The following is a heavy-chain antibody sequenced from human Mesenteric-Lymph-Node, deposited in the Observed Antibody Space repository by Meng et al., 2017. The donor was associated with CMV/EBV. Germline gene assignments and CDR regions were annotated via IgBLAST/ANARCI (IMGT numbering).Heavy chain of an antibody. J-gene: IGHJ4*02. Sequence: SGATFSISSFNWVRQAPGQGLEWMGGVLPLSGKANYAQMFQDRVKLTADVSTNTAYMDLNSLTSDDTAVYFCARGTGLRGSDFFDYWGQGTLVTVSS. D-gene: IGHD7-27*01. V-gene: IGHV1-69*01. CDR2: VLPLSGKA. CDR3: ARGTGLRGSDFFDY. CDR1: GATFSISS.